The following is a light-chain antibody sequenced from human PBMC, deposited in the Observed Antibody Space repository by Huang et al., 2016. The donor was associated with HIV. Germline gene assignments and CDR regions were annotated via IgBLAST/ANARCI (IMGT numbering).Light chain of an antibody. V-gene: IGKV4-1*01. J-gene: IGKJ2*01. CDR2: MAS. Sequence: DILLTQSPDSLAVSLGERATLTCRSSRSLLFASNSKNFLAWYQQKPGQAPKLLMYMASARESGVPERFTGSGSGTEFTLTIASLQAEDVAVYYCQQFYNMPYTFGRGTRLEI. CDR1: RSLLFASNSKNF. CDR3: QQFYNMPYT.